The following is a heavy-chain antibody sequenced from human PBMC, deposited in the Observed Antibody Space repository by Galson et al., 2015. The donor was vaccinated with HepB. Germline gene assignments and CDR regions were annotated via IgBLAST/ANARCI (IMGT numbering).Heavy chain of an antibody. CDR2: TSYDGDMK. J-gene: IGHJ6*02. Sequence: SLRLSCAASGFTFSASPMHWVRQAPGKGLEWVALTSYDGDMKYYADSVKGRFTISRDNSKNTLYLQMDSLRAEDTAVYYCARDRAGLRLLEWLSQYYYYGMDVWGQGTTVTVSS. V-gene: IGHV3-30-3*01. CDR1: GFTFSASP. CDR3: ARDRAGLRLLEWLSQYYYYGMDV. D-gene: IGHD3-3*01.